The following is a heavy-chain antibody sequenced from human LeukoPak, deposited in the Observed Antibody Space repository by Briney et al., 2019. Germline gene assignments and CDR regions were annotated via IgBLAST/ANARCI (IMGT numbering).Heavy chain of an antibody. D-gene: IGHD1-20*01. J-gene: IGHJ5*02. V-gene: IGHV4-59*01. CDR3: ARTNNWKDWFDP. CDR1: GGSNSSYY. Sequence: SETLSLTCTVSGGSNSSYYWSWIRQPPGKGLEWIGYIYYSGSTNYNPSLKSRVTISVDTSKNQFSLKLSSVTAADTAVYYCARTNNWKDWFDPWGQGTLVTVSS. CDR2: IYYSGST.